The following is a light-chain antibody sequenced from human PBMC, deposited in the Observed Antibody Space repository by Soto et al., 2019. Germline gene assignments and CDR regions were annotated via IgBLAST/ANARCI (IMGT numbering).Light chain of an antibody. CDR2: DTT. CDR1: TGTVTSGHY. J-gene: IGLJ3*02. Sequence: QAVVTQEPSLTVSPGGTVTLTCGSSTGTVTSGHYPYWFQQKPGQAPRTLIYDTTNKHSWTPARFSGSLLGGKAALTLSGAQPEDEADYYCLLSYSGGGVFGGGTKVTVL. CDR3: LLSYSGGGV. V-gene: IGLV7-46*01.